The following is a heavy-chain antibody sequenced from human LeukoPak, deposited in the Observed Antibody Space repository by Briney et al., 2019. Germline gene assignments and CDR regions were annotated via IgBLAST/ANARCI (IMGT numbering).Heavy chain of an antibody. CDR3: ARDPCGFLYYYYGMDV. V-gene: IGHV3-11*01. Sequence: GGSLRLSCAASGFTFSDYYMSWIRQAPGKGLEWVSYISSSGSTIYYADSVKGRFTISRDNAKNSLYLQMNSLRAEDTAVYYCARDPCGFLYYYYGMDVWGQGTTVTVSS. CDR2: ISSSGSTI. J-gene: IGHJ6*02. CDR1: GFTFSDYY.